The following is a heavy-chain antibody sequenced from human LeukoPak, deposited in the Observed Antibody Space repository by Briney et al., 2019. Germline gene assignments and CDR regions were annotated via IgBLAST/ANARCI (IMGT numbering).Heavy chain of an antibody. Sequence: SETLSLTCTVSGGPISSYYWSWIRQPPGKGLEWIGFIYYTGNTNYNPSLKSRVTSSVDTSNNQFSLKLSSVTAADTAVYYCARGHPDSSGYYPFDYWGQGTLVTVSS. CDR3: ARGHPDSSGYYPFDY. D-gene: IGHD3-22*01. V-gene: IGHV4-59*08. CDR2: IYYTGNT. CDR1: GGPISSYY. J-gene: IGHJ4*02.